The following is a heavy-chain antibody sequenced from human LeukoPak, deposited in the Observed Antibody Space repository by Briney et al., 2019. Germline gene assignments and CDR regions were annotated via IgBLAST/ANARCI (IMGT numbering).Heavy chain of an antibody. D-gene: IGHD1-14*01. CDR2: INHSGST. V-gene: IGHV4-34*01. Sequence: PETLSPTCAVYGGSFSGYCCSWIRQPPGKGLEWIGEINHSGSTNYNPSLKSRVTISVDTSKNQFSLKLSSVTAADTAVYYCARGTGPRLGYYYMDVWGKGNTVTVSS. J-gene: IGHJ6*03. CDR1: GGSFSGYC. CDR3: ARGTGPRLGYYYMDV.